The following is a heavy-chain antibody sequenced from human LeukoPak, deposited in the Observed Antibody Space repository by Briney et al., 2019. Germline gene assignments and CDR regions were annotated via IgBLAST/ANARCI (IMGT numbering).Heavy chain of an antibody. J-gene: IGHJ4*02. V-gene: IGHV3-48*03. CDR2: ISSSGRNI. D-gene: IGHD5-18*01. Sequence: HPGGSLRLSCAASGFTFSNYEFNWVRQAPGKGLEWVSYISSSGRNIYYADSVKGRFTISRDNAKNPLYLQMNSLRAEDTAVYYCARDLVQLWSKDYWGQGTLVTVSS. CDR1: GFTFSNYE. CDR3: ARDLVQLWSKDY.